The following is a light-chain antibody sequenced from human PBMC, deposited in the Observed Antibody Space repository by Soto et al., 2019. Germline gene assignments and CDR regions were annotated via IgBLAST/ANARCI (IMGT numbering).Light chain of an antibody. J-gene: IGKJ2*01. CDR2: GAS. V-gene: IGKV3-20*01. Sequence: EIVLTQSPGTLSLSPGERATLSCRASQSVSSSYLAWYQQKPGQAPRLLIDGASSRATGIPDRFSGSGSGTDFTLTISRLEPEDFAVYYCQQYCSAPRYTFGQGTKLEIK. CDR1: QSVSSSY. CDR3: QQYCSAPRYT.